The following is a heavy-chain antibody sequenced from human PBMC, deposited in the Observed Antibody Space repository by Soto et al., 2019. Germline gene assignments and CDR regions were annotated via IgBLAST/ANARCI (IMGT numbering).Heavy chain of an antibody. CDR1: GFTFSDHY. Sequence: EVQLVESGGGLVQPGGSLRLSCVASGFTFSDHYMDWVRQAPGKGLEWVGRSRNKANSYTTEYAASVKGRFTISRDDSKNSLYRQMHSLKTEDTAVYYCTKGYCSRPGCFSGDYWGQGTLVTVSS. D-gene: IGHD2-15*01. CDR2: SRNKANSYTT. J-gene: IGHJ4*02. V-gene: IGHV3-72*01. CDR3: TKGYCSRPGCFSGDY.